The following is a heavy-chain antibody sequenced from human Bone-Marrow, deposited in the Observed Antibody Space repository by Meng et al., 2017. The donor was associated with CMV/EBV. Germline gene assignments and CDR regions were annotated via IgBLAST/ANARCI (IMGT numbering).Heavy chain of an antibody. Sequence: GGSLRLSCAASGFTFSSYGMHWVRQAPGKGLEWVSVIYSGGSTYYADSVKGRFTISRDNSKNTLYLQMNSLRAEDTAVYYCASKRIAARGFDYWGQGTLVTVSS. J-gene: IGHJ4*02. V-gene: IGHV3-NL1*01. D-gene: IGHD6-6*01. CDR2: IYSGGST. CDR3: ASKRIAARGFDY. CDR1: GFTFSSYG.